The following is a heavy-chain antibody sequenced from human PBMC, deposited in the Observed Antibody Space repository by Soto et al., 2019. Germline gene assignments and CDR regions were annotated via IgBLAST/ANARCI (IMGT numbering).Heavy chain of an antibody. CDR3: AHADGGRSLY. D-gene: IGHD1-26*01. V-gene: IGHV2-5*02. Sequence: QITLKESGPTLVKPTQTLTLTCTFSGFSLTTYRVGVGWIRQPPGEALEWLAVIYWDDSKTYRPSLESRLTTIKDTSKIQVALTMTYIDSLDTATYYCAHADGGRSLYWGQGTLVTVSS. J-gene: IGHJ4*02. CDR2: IYWDDSK. CDR1: GFSLTTYRVG.